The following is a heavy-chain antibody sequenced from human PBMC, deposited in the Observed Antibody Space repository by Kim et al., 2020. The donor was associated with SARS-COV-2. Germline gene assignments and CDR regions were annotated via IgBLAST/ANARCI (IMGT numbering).Heavy chain of an antibody. Sequence: GESLKISCKGSGYSFTSYWIGWVRQMPGKGLEWMGIIYPGDSDTRYSPSFQGQVTISADKSISTAYLQWSSLKASDTAMYYCARQVPAANRGALYYFDYWGQGTLVTVSS. J-gene: IGHJ4*02. CDR2: IYPGDSDT. CDR1: GYSFTSYW. D-gene: IGHD2-2*01. V-gene: IGHV5-51*01. CDR3: ARQVPAANRGALYYFDY.